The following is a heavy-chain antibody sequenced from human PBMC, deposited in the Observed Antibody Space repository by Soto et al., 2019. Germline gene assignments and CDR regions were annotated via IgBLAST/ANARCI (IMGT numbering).Heavy chain of an antibody. D-gene: IGHD3-22*01. J-gene: IGHJ3*02. Sequence: PGGSLRLSCVASVFPFSSYAMTWVRPAPGKGLDWVSAISSRGGGTTYYADSVKGRFTSSRDNSKNTLYLQMNSLRAEDTAVYYCAKYYYDSSDSRGSYDIWGQGTMVTVSS. CDR3: AKYYYDSSDSRGSYDI. CDR2: ISSRGGGTT. CDR1: VFPFSSYA. V-gene: IGHV3-23*01.